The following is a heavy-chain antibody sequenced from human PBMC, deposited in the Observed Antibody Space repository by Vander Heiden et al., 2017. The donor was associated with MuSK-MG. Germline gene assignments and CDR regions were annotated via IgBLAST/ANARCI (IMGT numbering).Heavy chain of an antibody. CDR1: GFPFSSYA. D-gene: IGHD3-3*01. CDR3: ARDPIYDFWSGYFDY. J-gene: IGHJ4*02. Sequence: VQLVESGGGVVQPGRSLRLSCAAPGFPFSSYAMHWVRQAPGKGLEWGAVISYDGSNKYYADSVKGRFTISRDNSKNTLYLQMNSLRAEDTAVYDCARDPIYDFWSGYFDYWGQGTLGTVSS. CDR2: ISYDGSNK. V-gene: IGHV3-30-3*01.